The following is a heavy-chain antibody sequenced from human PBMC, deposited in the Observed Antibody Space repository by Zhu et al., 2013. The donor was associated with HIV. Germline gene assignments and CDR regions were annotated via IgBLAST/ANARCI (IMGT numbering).Heavy chain of an antibody. V-gene: IGHV1-46*01. CDR1: GYTFISYY. CDR3: ARAYNRNDSFDY. J-gene: IGHJ4*02. D-gene: IGHD1-20*01. CDR2: INPSGGGT. Sequence: QVQLVQSGAEVKKPGSSVKVSCKASGYTFISYYVHWVRQAPGQGLEWMGIINPSGGGTNYAHKFQGRVTMTRDTSTSTVYMDLSSLTSDDTAVYYCARAYNRNDSFDYWGQGTLVTVSS.